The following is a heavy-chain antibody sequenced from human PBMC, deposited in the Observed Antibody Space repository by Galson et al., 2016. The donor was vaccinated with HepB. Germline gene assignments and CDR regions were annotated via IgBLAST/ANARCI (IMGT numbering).Heavy chain of an antibody. CDR1: GFIFSDYY. D-gene: IGHD5-18*01. CDR2: ISSGSSYT. J-gene: IGHJ5*02. V-gene: IGHV3-11*03. Sequence: SLRLSCAASGFIFSDYYMSWIRQAPGKGLEWVSYISSGSSYTTYADSVKGRFTISRDNAKNSLYLQMNSLRAEDTAVYYCAGFRVERAMLGGAWEDPWGQGTLVTVSS. CDR3: AGFRVERAMLGGAWEDP.